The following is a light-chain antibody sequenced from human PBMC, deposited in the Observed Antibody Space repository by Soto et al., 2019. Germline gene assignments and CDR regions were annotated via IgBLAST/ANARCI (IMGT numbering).Light chain of an antibody. V-gene: IGLV2-23*01. CDR2: EGS. J-gene: IGLJ1*01. CDR1: SSDVGSYNL. CDR3: WSYAGINYV. Sequence: QSALTQPASVSGSPGQSITISCTGTSSDVGSYNLVSWYQQHPGKAPNLMIYEGSKRPSGVSNRFSGSKSGNTASLTISGLQAEDEADSYCWSYAGINYVFRTGTKVHVL.